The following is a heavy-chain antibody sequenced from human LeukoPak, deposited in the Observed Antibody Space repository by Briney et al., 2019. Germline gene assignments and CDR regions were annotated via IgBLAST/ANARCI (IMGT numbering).Heavy chain of an antibody. J-gene: IGHJ4*02. CDR1: GFTFGAYT. CDR2: IFSRSESI. Sequence: NPGGSLRLSCAASGFTFGAYTINWVRQAPGKGLEWVSCIFSRSESILYADSVKGRFTISRDNAKNSLYLQMDSLRVEDTAVYYCARDFFHSSDSRPFDYWGQGTRVTVSS. CDR3: ARDFFHSSDSRPFDY. D-gene: IGHD3-22*01. V-gene: IGHV3-21*01.